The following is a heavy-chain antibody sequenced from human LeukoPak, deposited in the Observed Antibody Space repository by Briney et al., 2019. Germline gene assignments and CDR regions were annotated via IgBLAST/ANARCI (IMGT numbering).Heavy chain of an antibody. D-gene: IGHD2-21*01. V-gene: IGHV4-59*12. CDR3: ARYYCIGNYCYSTNWFDT. CDR2: FYSGGRS. CDR1: GGPINNYY. Sequence: PSETLSLTCAVSGGPINNYYWSWIRQPPGKGLEWIGYFYSGGRSNFNPSLTSRVTMSVDTSKNQFFLELSSVTAADTAVYFCARYYCIGNYCYSTNWFDTWGQGTLVTVSS. J-gene: IGHJ5*02.